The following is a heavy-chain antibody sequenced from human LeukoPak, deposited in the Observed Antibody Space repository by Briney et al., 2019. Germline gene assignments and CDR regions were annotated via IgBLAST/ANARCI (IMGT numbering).Heavy chain of an antibody. V-gene: IGHV4-39*07. CDR3: VRGVSNDWYFDL. J-gene: IGHJ2*01. CDR2: VQHTGFG. D-gene: IGHD1-1*01. Sequence: SETLSLTCSVSHGSIVTPNYFWGWIRQPAGKGLEFVASVQHTGFGYKSPSIRSRVAVSTDTSKNQFSLRLESVTAADTAVYYCVRGVSNDWYFDLWGSGTLVSISS. CDR1: HGSIVTPNYF.